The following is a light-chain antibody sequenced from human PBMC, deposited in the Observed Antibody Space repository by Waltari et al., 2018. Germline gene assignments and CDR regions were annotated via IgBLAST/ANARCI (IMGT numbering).Light chain of an antibody. CDR3: NSYTSSSTWV. J-gene: IGLJ3*02. Sequence: QSALTQPASVSGSPGQSITLSCTGTSSDVGGYNYVSWYQQHPGKAPKLMIFDVSKRPSGVSNRFSGSKSGSTASLTISGLQAEDEADFYCNSYTSSSTWVFGGGTKLTVL. CDR2: DVS. CDR1: SSDVGGYNY. V-gene: IGLV2-14*01.